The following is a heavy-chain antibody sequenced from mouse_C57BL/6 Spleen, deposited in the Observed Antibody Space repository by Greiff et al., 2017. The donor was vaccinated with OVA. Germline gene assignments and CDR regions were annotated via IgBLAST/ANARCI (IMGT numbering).Heavy chain of an antibody. J-gene: IGHJ4*01. CDR2: IWRGGST. CDR3: AKMIVTSYYAMDY. V-gene: IGHV2-5*01. Sequence: QVQLQQSGPGLVQPSQSLSITCTVSGFSLTSYGVHWVRQSPGKGLEWLGVIWRGGSTAYNAAFMSRLSITKDNSKSQVFFKMNSLQADDTAIYYCAKMIVTSYYAMDYWGQGTSVTVSS. CDR1: GFSLTSYG. D-gene: IGHD2-5*01.